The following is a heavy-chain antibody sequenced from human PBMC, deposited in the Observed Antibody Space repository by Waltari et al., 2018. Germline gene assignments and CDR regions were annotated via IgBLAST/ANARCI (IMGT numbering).Heavy chain of an antibody. V-gene: IGHV3-21*01. D-gene: IGHD2-15*01. CDR3: ARGAWMVVAATLFDY. Sequence: EVQLVESGGGLVKPGGSLRLSCAASGFTFSSYSMNWVRQAPGKGLEWVSSISSSSSYIYYADSVKGRFTISRDNAKNSLYLQMNSLRAEDTAVYYCARGAWMVVAATLFDYWGQGTLVTVSS. J-gene: IGHJ4*02. CDR1: GFTFSSYS. CDR2: ISSSSSYI.